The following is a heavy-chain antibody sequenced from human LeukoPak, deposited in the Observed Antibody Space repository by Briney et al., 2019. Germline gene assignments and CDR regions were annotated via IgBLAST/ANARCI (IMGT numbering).Heavy chain of an antibody. V-gene: IGHV1-3*01. Sequence: FQGRVTITRDTSTSATYMELSSLRFEDTAVYFCARARSYFQRAFDLWGQGTLVTVS. CDR3: ARARSYFQRAFDL. J-gene: IGHJ3*01. D-gene: IGHD2/OR15-2a*01.